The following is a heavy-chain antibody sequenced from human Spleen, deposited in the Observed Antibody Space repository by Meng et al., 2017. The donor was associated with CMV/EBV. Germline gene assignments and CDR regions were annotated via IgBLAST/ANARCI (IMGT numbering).Heavy chain of an antibody. CDR3: ARAGAAVTTNFDF. V-gene: IGHV1-18*01. Sequence: KASGYNFDIYGITWVRQAPGQGLEWVGWVSAENGDTAYGQKFQGRVTVTADTFTNTAYIEMRSLRSDDSAMYYCARAGAAVTTNFDFWGQGTLVTVSS. J-gene: IGHJ4*02. CDR1: GYNFDIYG. D-gene: IGHD4-17*01. CDR2: VSAENGDT.